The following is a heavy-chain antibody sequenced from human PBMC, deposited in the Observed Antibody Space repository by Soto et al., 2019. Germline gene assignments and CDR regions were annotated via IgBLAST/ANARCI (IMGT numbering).Heavy chain of an antibody. V-gene: IGHV4-39*01. CDR1: GGSVSNSNYY. CDR3: VSQRTSVLTQAYFDY. Sequence: SETLSLTCTVSGGSVSNSNYYWGWIRQSPGKGLEWIGSVYYRGRSYSKSSVKSRVTISVDTSKNQFSLNLNSVTASDTAVYYRVSQRTSVLTQAYFDYWGPGALVTVSS. CDR2: VYYRGRS. D-gene: IGHD2-8*01. J-gene: IGHJ4*02.